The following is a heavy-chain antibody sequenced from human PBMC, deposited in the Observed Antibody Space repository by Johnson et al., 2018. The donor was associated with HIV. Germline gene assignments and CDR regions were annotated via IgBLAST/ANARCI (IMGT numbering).Heavy chain of an antibody. J-gene: IGHJ3*02. CDR1: GFTFSSYA. V-gene: IGHV3-30*14. D-gene: IGHD3-9*01. Sequence: QVQLVESGGGVVQPGRSLRLSCAASGFTFSSYAMHWVRQAPGKGLEWVAVISYDGSNKYYADSVKGRFTISRDNSKNMVYLQMNSLRPEDTGVYYCGRDGRDLVTRGSFDIWGQGTMVTVSS. CDR2: ISYDGSNK. CDR3: GRDGRDLVTRGSFDI.